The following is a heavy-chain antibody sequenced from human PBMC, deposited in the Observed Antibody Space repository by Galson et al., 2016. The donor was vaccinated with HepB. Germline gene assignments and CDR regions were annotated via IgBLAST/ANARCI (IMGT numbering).Heavy chain of an antibody. Sequence: SETLSLTCTVSSGSVNSRGYYWSWIRQPPGKGLEWIGYIFYTGGATAYNPSLKTRVTISLDTSKNQFSLRLSSVTAADTAVYYCADYVDQWGQGTLVTVSS. CDR2: IFYTGGAT. CDR1: SGSVNSRGYY. V-gene: IGHV4-61*08. J-gene: IGHJ4*02. CDR3: ADYVDQ.